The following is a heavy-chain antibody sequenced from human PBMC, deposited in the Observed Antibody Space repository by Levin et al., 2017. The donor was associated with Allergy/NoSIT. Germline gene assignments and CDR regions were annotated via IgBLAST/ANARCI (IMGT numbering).Heavy chain of an antibody. V-gene: IGHV4-38-2*01. CDR3: ARVNRPFDY. CDR2: IYHSGST. J-gene: IGHJ4*02. CDR1: GSSISSGYY. Sequence: PSETLSLTCAVSGSSISSGYYWGWIRQPPGKGLEWIGSIYHSGSTYYNPSLKSRVTISVDTSKNQFSLKLSSVTAADTAVYYCARVNRPFDYWGQGTLVTVSS.